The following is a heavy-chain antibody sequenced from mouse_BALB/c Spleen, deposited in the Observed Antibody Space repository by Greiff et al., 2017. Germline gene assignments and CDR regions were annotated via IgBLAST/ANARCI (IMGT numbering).Heavy chain of an antibody. Sequence: QVQLQQSGAELARPGASVKLSCKASGYTFTSYWMQWVKQRPGQGLEWIGAIYPGDGDTRYTQKFKGKATLTADKSSSTAYMQLSSLASEDSAVYYCARQDGSSPYYFDYWGQGTTLTVSS. CDR2: IYPGDGDT. CDR3: ARQDGSSPYYFDY. D-gene: IGHD1-1*01. V-gene: IGHV1-87*01. CDR1: GYTFTSYW. J-gene: IGHJ2*01.